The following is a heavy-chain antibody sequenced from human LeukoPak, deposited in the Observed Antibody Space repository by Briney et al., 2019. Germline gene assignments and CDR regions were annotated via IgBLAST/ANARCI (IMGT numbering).Heavy chain of an antibody. V-gene: IGHV3-21*01. Sequence: GGSLSLSCAASGFTFSSYSMIWVRQAPGKGLEWVSSISSSGTTIYYADSVKGRFTISRDNAKNSLYLQMNSLTVEDTAVYYCAGDWGPGYFYYWGQGTLVTVSS. D-gene: IGHD7-27*01. CDR1: GFTFSSYS. J-gene: IGHJ4*02. CDR3: AGDWGPGYFYY. CDR2: ISSSGTTI.